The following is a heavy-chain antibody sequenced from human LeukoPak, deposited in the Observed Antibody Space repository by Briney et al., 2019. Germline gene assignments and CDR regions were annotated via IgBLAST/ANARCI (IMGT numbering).Heavy chain of an antibody. CDR3: VGDPPPGGDYFFRY. CDR1: GFNFSSYG. J-gene: IGHJ4*02. Sequence: GGSLRLSCAASGFNFSSYGMHWVRQAPGKVLEWVALICNAGTNTYYADSVNGRFTSSRDNSKSTLYLQMNSLRVEDTALYYCVGDPPPGGDYFFRYWGQGSVVFVSS. V-gene: IGHV3-33*01. D-gene: IGHD3-16*01. CDR2: ICNAGTNT.